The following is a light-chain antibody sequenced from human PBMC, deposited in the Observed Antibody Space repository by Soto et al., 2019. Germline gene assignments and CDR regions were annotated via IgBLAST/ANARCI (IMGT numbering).Light chain of an antibody. Sequence: EIVMTQSPATLSVSPGERATLSSRASQSVSSNLAWYQQKPGQAPRLLIYAASTRATGIPARFSGSGAGTECTRTISSLQSEDVEVDYCQQYNNWPRTFGQGTKVDI. J-gene: IGKJ1*01. V-gene: IGKV3-15*01. CDR2: AAS. CDR1: QSVSSN. CDR3: QQYNNWPRT.